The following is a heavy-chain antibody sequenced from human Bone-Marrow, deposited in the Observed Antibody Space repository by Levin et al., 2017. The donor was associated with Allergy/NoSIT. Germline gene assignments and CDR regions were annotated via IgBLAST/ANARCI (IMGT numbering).Heavy chain of an antibody. CDR2: IYYSGII. CDR3: AREVAAAGTLIDL. D-gene: IGHD6-13*01. J-gene: IGHJ5*02. CDR1: GASISSGGYY. V-gene: IGHV4-31*03. Sequence: SETLSLTCTVSGASISSGGYYWSWIRQHPGRGLEWIGYIYYSGIIYYNPSLRPRVTISMDTSKNQFSLKLSSVTAADTSVYYCAREVAAAGTLIDLWGQGTLVAVSS.